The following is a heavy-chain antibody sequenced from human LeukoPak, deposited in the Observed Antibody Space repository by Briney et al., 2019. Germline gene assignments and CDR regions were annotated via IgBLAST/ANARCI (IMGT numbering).Heavy chain of an antibody. J-gene: IGHJ6*03. CDR1: GFTLSNFG. D-gene: IGHD1-1*01. CDR3: AKDGAWNDKTNYYYYYMGV. CDR2: IWYGGGDI. Sequence: AGGSLRLSCAASGFTLSNFGMYWVRQAPGKGLEWVAVIWYGGGDIYYADSVKGRFTISRDNFKNTLFLQMNSLRPEDTAVYYCAKDGAWNDKTNYYYYYMGVWGKGTTVTVSS. V-gene: IGHV3-30*02.